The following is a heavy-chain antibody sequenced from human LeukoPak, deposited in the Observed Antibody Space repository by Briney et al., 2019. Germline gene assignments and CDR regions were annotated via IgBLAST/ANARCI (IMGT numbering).Heavy chain of an antibody. D-gene: IGHD2-2*01. CDR1: GGSISSYY. CDR2: IYTSEST. Sequence: PSETLSLTCTVSGGSISSYYWSWIRQPAGKGLEWIGRIYTSESTNYNPSLKSRVTMSVDTSKNQFSLKLSSVTTADTAVYYCARDVVVVPAAYYFDYWGQGTLVTVSS. CDR3: ARDVVVVPAAYYFDY. V-gene: IGHV4-4*07. J-gene: IGHJ4*02.